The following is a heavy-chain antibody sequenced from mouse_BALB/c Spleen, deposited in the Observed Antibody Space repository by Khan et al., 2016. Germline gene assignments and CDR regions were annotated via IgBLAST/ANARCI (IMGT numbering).Heavy chain of an antibody. J-gene: IGHJ3*01. Sequence: VQLQQSGAELVRPGSSVKISCKASGYAFSGYWMNWVKQRPGQGLEWIGQIYPGDGDTNYNGMFKDKATLTADKSSSTAYMQLSSLTSEDSAVYLCARGTPFAYWGQGTLVTVSA. V-gene: IGHV1-80*01. CDR2: IYPGDGDT. D-gene: IGHD2-14*01. CDR3: ARGTPFAY. CDR1: GYAFSGYW.